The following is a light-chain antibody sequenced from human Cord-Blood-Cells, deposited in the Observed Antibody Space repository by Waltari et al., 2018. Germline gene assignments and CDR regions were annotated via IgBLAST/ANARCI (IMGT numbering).Light chain of an antibody. CDR1: SSNIGSNT. Sequence: QSVLTQPPSASGTPGQRVTISCSGSSSNIGSNTVNWYQQLPGTAPQLLIYSNNKRPSGVPDRFSGSKSGTSASRAISGLQSEDEADYYCAAWDDSLNGWVFGGGTKLTVL. CDR2: SNN. V-gene: IGLV1-44*01. J-gene: IGLJ3*02. CDR3: AAWDDSLNGWV.